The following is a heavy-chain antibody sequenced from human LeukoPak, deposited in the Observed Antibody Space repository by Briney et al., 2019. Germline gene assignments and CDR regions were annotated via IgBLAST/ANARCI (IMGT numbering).Heavy chain of an antibody. V-gene: IGHV3-7*01. J-gene: IGHJ3*02. D-gene: IGHD3-10*01. CDR3: ARGYVGEI. CDR1: GFTFNNYW. Sequence: GGSLRLSCAASGFTFNNYWINWVRQGPGKGLEWVASINQRGSEKYYVDSVKGRFTISRDNAKNSQYLQLNSLRAEDTAVYYCARGYVGEIWGQGTMVTVSS. CDR2: INQRGSEK.